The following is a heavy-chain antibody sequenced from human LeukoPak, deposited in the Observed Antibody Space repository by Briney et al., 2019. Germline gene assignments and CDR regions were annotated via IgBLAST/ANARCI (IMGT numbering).Heavy chain of an antibody. CDR2: ISAYNGNT. V-gene: IGHV1-18*01. CDR1: GYTFTSYG. J-gene: IGHJ6*02. Sequence: ASVKVSCKASGYTFTSYGISWVRQAPGQGLEWMGWISAYNGNTNYAQKLQGRVTMTTDTSTSTAYMELRSLRSDDTAVYYCARDLKPEYSSGWYGVQTVGMDVWGQGTTVTVSS. CDR3: ARDLKPEYSSGWYGVQTVGMDV. D-gene: IGHD6-19*01.